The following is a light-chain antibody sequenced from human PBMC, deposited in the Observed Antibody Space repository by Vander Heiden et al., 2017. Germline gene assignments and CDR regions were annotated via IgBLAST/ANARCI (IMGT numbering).Light chain of an antibody. CDR3: AAWDDDLDGPV. Sequence: SVLTQPPSAPGTPGQRVSIACSGRNCNLGINAVNWHQHVPGTAPKLLSHADDERPSGVPDRFSASKSGTSASLAISGLQSEDEADYYCAAWDDDLDGPVFGGGTKLTVL. V-gene: IGLV1-44*01. CDR1: NCNLGINA. CDR2: ADD. J-gene: IGLJ3*02.